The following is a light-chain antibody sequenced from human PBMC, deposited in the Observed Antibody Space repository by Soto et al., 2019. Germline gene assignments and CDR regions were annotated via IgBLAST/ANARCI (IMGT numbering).Light chain of an antibody. J-gene: IGLJ1*01. Sequence: QSVLTQSPSASASLGASVKLTCTLSSGHSSYAIAWHQQQPEKGPRYLMKLNSDGSHSKGDGFPDRFSGSSSGAERYLTISSLQSEDEADYYCQTLDVFGTGTKLTVL. CDR1: SGHSSYA. V-gene: IGLV4-69*01. CDR2: LNSDGSH. CDR3: QTLDV.